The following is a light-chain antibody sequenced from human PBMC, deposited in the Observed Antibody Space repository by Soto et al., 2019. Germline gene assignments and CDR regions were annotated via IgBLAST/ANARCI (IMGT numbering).Light chain of an antibody. Sequence: DIVMTQSPLSLPVTPGESASISCRSSQTLLHSTGNTYLDWYLQKPGQSPQLLIYLGSGRASGVPDRFSSSGSGTDFTLNISRVEAEDVGIYYCMQALQSPSFGQGTKLEIK. J-gene: IGKJ2*01. CDR2: LGS. V-gene: IGKV2-28*01. CDR3: MQALQSPS. CDR1: QTLLHSTGNTY.